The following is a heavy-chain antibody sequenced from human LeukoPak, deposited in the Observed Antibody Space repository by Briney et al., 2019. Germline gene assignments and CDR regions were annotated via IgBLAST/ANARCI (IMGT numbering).Heavy chain of an antibody. Sequence: GGSLRHSCAASGFTLSTNYMSWVRQAPGKGLEWVSLIYSDGTTNYADSVKGRFTISRDNTKNTLYLQINSLRAEDTADYYCARDVYDFDFWGQGTLVTVSS. V-gene: IGHV3-53*01. D-gene: IGHD5/OR15-5a*01. CDR2: IYSDGTT. CDR3: ARDVYDFDF. J-gene: IGHJ4*02. CDR1: GFTLSTNY.